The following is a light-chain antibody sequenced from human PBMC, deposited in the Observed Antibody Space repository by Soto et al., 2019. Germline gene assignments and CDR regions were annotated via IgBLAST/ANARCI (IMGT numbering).Light chain of an antibody. CDR3: QQRSTWPFLT. J-gene: IGKJ4*01. V-gene: IGKV3-11*01. CDR1: QTVSRY. Sequence: VLTQTPATLSLSPGEEPTSSSGASQTVSRYLAWYKQKPGQAPRLLIYDASNRATGIPARFSGSGSGTDYTLTISSLEPEDFAVYYCQQRSTWPFLTFGGGTTVEI. CDR2: DAS.